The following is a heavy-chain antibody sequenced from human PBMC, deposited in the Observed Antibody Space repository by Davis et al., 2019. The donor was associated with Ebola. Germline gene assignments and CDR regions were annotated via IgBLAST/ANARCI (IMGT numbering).Heavy chain of an antibody. D-gene: IGHD3-22*01. J-gene: IGHJ4*02. V-gene: IGHV1-3*01. CDR3: ARALFITMIPD. Sequence: AASVKVSCKASGYTFTSYAMHWVRQAPGQRLEWMGWINAGNGNTKYSQKFQGRVTITRDTSASTAYMELSSLRSEDTAVYYCARALFITMIPDWGQGTLVTVSS. CDR2: INAGNGNT. CDR1: GYTFTSYA.